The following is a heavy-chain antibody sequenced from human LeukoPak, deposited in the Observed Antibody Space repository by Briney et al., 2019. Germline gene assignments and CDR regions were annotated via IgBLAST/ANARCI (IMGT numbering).Heavy chain of an antibody. Sequence: SVKVSRKASGGSFSDFAFSWVRQAPGQGLEWMGGIIPIFGTANYAQKFQDRVTITVDHSTNTGYMELTSLRSEDTAVYYCAKDSGTSITMYDHFDHWGQGTLVTVSS. V-gene: IGHV1-69*13. CDR3: AKDSGTSITMYDHFDH. J-gene: IGHJ4*02. CDR1: GGSFSDFA. CDR2: IIPIFGTA. D-gene: IGHD4-11*01.